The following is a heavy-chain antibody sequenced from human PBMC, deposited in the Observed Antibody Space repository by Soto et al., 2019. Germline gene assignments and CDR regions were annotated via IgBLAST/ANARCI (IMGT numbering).Heavy chain of an antibody. D-gene: IGHD5-18*01. J-gene: IGHJ4*02. Sequence: PGGSLRLSCAASGFTFSSYGMHWVRQAPGKGLEWVAVISYDGSNKYYADSVKGRFTISRDNSKNTLYLQMNSLRAEDTAVYYCAKDHFPSLCPGGIQLWLDYFDYWGQGTLVTVSS. CDR2: ISYDGSNK. CDR1: GFTFSSYG. V-gene: IGHV3-30*18. CDR3: AKDHFPSLCPGGIQLWLDYFDY.